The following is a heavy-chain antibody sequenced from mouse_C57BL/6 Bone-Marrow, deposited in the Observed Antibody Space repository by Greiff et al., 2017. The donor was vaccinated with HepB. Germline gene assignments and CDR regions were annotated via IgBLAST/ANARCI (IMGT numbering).Heavy chain of an antibody. Sequence: QVQLKESGPGLVQPSQSLSITCTVSGFSLTSYGVHWVRQSPGKGLEWLGVIWSGGSTDYNAAFISRLSISKDNSKSQVFFKMNSLQADDTAIYYCTSYYGSSEAWFAYWGQGTLVTVSA. CDR3: TSYYGSSEAWFAY. CDR2: IWSGGST. D-gene: IGHD1-1*01. V-gene: IGHV2-2*01. J-gene: IGHJ3*01. CDR1: GFSLTSYG.